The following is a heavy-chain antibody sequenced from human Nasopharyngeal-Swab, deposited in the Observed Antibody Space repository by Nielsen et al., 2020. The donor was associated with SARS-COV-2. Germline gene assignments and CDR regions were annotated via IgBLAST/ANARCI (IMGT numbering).Heavy chain of an antibody. CDR3: ARGRFKKQGGMDV. CDR2: ISYDGSNK. J-gene: IGHJ6*02. D-gene: IGHD3-3*01. Sequence: WIRQPPGKGLEWVAVISYDGSNKYYADSVKGRFTISRDNSKNTLYLQMNSLRAEDTAVYYCARGRFKKQGGMDVWGQGTTVTVSS. V-gene: IGHV3-30-3*01.